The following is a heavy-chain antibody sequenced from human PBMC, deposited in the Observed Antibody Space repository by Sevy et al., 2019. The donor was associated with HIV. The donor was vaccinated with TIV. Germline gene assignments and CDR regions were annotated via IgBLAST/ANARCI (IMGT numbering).Heavy chain of an antibody. Sequence: SEPLSLTCNVSGASISSRHYYWAWIRQPPGRGLEWIGNIYYGGDTSFNPSLKSRVSISADTPKSQFSLRLISVTPADTAVYYCARDYGDPFYFDYWGQGTLVTVS. CDR2: IYYGGDT. CDR1: GASISSRHYY. D-gene: IGHD4-17*01. V-gene: IGHV4-39*01. J-gene: IGHJ4*02. CDR3: ARDYGDPFYFDY.